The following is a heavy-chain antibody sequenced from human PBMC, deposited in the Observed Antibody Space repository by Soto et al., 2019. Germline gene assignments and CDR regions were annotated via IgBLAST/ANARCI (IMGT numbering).Heavy chain of an antibody. Sequence: QLQLEQSGPEVKKPGSSVKVSCKASGRSFSSDGVSWVRQAPGQGLEWMGGIIPVFGNTKYVQRFQGRLTITADKSKSTVDMEMSSLSSEDTAVYFCARGQYYSSGSAATSYFYFGIDVWGQGTTVIVSS. CDR3: ARGQYYSSGSAATSYFYFGIDV. CDR2: IIPVFGNT. D-gene: IGHD3-10*01. V-gene: IGHV1-69*06. CDR1: GRSFSSDG. J-gene: IGHJ6*02.